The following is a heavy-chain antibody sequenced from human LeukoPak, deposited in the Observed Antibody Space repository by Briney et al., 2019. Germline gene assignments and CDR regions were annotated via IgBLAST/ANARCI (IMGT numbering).Heavy chain of an antibody. J-gene: IGHJ3*02. V-gene: IGHV1-46*01. CDR1: GYTFTSYY. Sequence: GASVKVSCKTSGYTFTSYYMHWVRQAPGQGLEWMGIINPSGGSTTYAQNFQGSLTMTSATSTSTVYMELSSLRSEDTAVYYCARSSAYYNEADIWGQGTMVTVSS. CDR2: INPSGGST. D-gene: IGHD3-9*01. CDR3: ARSSAYYNEADI.